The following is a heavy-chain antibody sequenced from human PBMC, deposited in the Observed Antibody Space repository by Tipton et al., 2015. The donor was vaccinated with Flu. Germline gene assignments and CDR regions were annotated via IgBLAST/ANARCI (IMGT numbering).Heavy chain of an antibody. CDR3: ARDRPSGLYRVFDY. Sequence: QVQLVQSGAEVKKPGASVKVSCKASGYIFTSHGVSWLRQAPGQGLYWMGWISAYNGNTNYAQKLQGRLTMTTDISTSTAYMELRSLRSDDTAMYYCARDRPSGLYRVFDYWGQGAMVTVSS. CDR1: GYIFTSHG. J-gene: IGHJ4*02. V-gene: IGHV1-18*04. CDR2: ISAYNGNT. D-gene: IGHD6-19*01.